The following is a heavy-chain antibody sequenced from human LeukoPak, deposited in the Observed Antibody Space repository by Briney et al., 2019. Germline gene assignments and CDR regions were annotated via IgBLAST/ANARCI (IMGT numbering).Heavy chain of an antibody. CDR3: AKEVGADDAFDI. V-gene: IGHV1-18*04. D-gene: IGHD1-26*01. CDR2: ISAYNGNT. CDR1: GYTFTGYY. J-gene: IGHJ3*02. Sequence: ASVRVSCKASGYTFTGYYMHWVRQAPGQGLEWMGWISAYNGNTNYAQKLQGRVTMTTDTSTSTAYMELRSLRSDDTAVYYCAKEVGADDAFDIWGQGTMVTVSS.